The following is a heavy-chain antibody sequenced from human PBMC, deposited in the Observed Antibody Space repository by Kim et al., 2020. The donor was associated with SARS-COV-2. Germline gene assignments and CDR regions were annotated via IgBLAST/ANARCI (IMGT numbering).Heavy chain of an antibody. CDR2: INAGTGNT. V-gene: IGHV1-3*01. Sequence: ASVKVSCKASGYTFTNYAIHWVRQAPGQRLEWMGWINAGTGNTEYSQKFKDRVTITRDTSASTAYMELSSLRSEDTAVYFCARNRDRYFEHWGQGTLVTVSS. CDR1: GYTFTNYA. CDR3: ARNRDRYFEH. J-gene: IGHJ4*02.